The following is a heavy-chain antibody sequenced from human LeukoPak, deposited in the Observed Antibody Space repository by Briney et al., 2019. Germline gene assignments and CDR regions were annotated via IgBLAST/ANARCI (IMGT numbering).Heavy chain of an antibody. D-gene: IGHD2-2*01. CDR2: IKQDGSEK. CDR1: GFTLSNHW. V-gene: IGHV3-7*01. Sequence: GGSLRLSCAASGFTLSNHWMTWVRQAPGKGLECVAIIKQDGSEKYYVDSVKGRFTISRDNSKNTLYLQMNSLRAEDTAVYYCARAIYCSSTSCTDYWGQGTLVTVSS. CDR3: ARAIYCSSTSCTDY. J-gene: IGHJ4*02.